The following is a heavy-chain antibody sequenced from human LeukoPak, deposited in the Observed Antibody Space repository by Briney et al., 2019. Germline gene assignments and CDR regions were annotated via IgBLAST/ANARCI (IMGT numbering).Heavy chain of an antibody. CDR3: AKDTLVSYCSGGSCYSKPAAYYFDY. Sequence: GRSLRLSCAASGFTFSNAWMSWVRQAPGTGLEWVSAISGSGGSTYYADSVKGRFTISRDNSKNTLYLQMNSLRAEDTAVYYCAKDTLVSYCSGGSCYSKPAAYYFDYWGQGTLVTVSS. J-gene: IGHJ4*02. CDR1: GFTFSNAW. V-gene: IGHV3-23*01. CDR2: ISGSGGST. D-gene: IGHD2-15*01.